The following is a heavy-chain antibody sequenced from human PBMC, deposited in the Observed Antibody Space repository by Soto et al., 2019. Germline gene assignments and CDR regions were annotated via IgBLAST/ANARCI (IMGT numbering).Heavy chain of an antibody. CDR3: AKVGGFDP. CDR1: GFTFSRYA. J-gene: IGHJ5*02. CDR2: IGGDGEST. V-gene: IGHV3-23*01. D-gene: IGHD4-17*01. Sequence: GSLRLSCAASGFTFSRYAMSWVRQIPGKGLECVSAIGGDGESTHYADSVKGRSTISRDNSKNTLYLQLNSLRVEDTAVYYCAKVGGFDPWGQGTLVTVSS.